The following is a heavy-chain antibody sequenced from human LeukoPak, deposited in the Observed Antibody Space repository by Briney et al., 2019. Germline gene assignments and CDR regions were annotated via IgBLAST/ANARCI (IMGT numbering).Heavy chain of an antibody. Sequence: SETLSLTCTVSGGSISSGSYYWSWIRQPAGKGLGWIGRIYTSGSTNYNPSLKSRVTISVDTSKNQFSLKLSSVTAADTAVYYCARSITMVRGVMMAFDPWGQGTLVTVSS. CDR2: IYTSGST. CDR1: GGSISSGSYY. D-gene: IGHD3-10*01. J-gene: IGHJ5*02. CDR3: ARSITMVRGVMMAFDP. V-gene: IGHV4-61*02.